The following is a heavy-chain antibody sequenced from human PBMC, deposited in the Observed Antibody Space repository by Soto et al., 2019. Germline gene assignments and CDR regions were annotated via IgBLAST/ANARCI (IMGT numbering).Heavy chain of an antibody. Sequence: SVKVSFTASCYTFTNYGISWVRQAPGQGLEWMGWISAYNGNTNYAQKLQGRVTMTTDTSTSTAYMELRSLRSDDTAVYYCATEKDGYNLDYWGQGTLVTFSS. CDR1: CYTFTNYG. CDR3: ATEKDGYNLDY. D-gene: IGHD5-12*01. V-gene: IGHV1-18*04. J-gene: IGHJ4*02. CDR2: ISAYNGNT.